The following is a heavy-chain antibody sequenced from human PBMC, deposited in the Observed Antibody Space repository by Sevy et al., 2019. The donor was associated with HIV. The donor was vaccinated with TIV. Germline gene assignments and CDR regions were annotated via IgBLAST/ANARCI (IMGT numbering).Heavy chain of an antibody. J-gene: IGHJ4*02. CDR2: LKSDVYGGTV. V-gene: IGHV3-49*04. CDR1: GFTFGDYC. Sequence: GGSLRLSCTASGFTFGDYCMSWVRQAPGKGLEWVAFLKSDVYGGTVDHAASVRGRFVISRDEYKTIAYLQMNDLKTEETGVYYCTRWKAAQSIFDYWGQGALVTVSS. CDR3: TRWKAAQSIFDY. D-gene: IGHD6-13*01.